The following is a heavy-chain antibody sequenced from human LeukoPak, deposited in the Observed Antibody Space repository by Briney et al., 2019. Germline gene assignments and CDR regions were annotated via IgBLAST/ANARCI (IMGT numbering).Heavy chain of an antibody. D-gene: IGHD2-2*01. Sequence: GGSLRLSCAASGFTFSSYGMHWVRQAPGKGLEWVAVISYDGSNKYYADSVKGRFTISRDNSKNTLYLQMNSLRAEDTAAYYCATPVSSYYYHYDMDVWGQGTTVTVSS. J-gene: IGHJ6*02. CDR3: ATPVSSYYYHYDMDV. V-gene: IGHV3-30*03. CDR2: ISYDGSNK. CDR1: GFTFSSYG.